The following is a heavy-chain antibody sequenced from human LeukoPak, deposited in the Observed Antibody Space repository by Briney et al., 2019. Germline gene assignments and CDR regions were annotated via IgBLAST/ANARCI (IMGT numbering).Heavy chain of an antibody. D-gene: IGHD6-13*01. V-gene: IGHV1-46*01. CDR2: INPSGGDT. J-gene: IGHJ5*02. CDR3: ARDVSYSGSRDAWWFDP. Sequence: ASVKVSCKASGYTFTNHYMHWVRQAPGQGLEWMGIINPSGGDTSYAQKFQGRVTMTRDMSTNTFYMELSSLRFDDTAVYYCARDVSYSGSRDAWWFDPWGQGTLVTVSS. CDR1: GYTFTNHY.